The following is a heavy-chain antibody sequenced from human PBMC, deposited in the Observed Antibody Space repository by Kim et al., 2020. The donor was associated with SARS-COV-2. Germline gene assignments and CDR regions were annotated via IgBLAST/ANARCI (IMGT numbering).Heavy chain of an antibody. J-gene: IGHJ6*02. V-gene: IGHV1-69*13. CDR3: SRDQGGYSYGYYYGMDV. CDR2: IIPIFGTA. CDR1: GGTFSSYA. Sequence: SVKVSCKASGGTFSSYAISWVRQAPGQGLEWMGGIIPIFGTANYAQKFQGRVTITADESTSTAYMELSSLRSEDTAVYYCSRDQGGYSYGYYYGMDVWGQGTTVTVSS. D-gene: IGHD5-18*01.